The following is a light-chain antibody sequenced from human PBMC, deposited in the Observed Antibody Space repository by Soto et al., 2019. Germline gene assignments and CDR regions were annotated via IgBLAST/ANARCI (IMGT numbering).Light chain of an antibody. J-gene: IGKJ1*01. CDR2: GAS. CDR3: QQYGSSPET. V-gene: IGKV3-20*01. Sequence: EIVLTQSPGTLSLSPRERDTLSCRARQSVSSSYLAWYQQKPGQAPRLLIYGASSRATGIPDRFSGSGSGTDFTLTISRLEPEDFAVYYCQQYGSSPETFGQGTKVDIK. CDR1: QSVSSSY.